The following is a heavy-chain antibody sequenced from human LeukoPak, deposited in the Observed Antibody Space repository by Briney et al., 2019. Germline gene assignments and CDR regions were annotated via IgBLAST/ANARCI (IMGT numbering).Heavy chain of an antibody. V-gene: IGHV4-59*12. CDR1: GGSFSSYY. J-gene: IGHJ3*02. Sequence: SETLSLTCSVSGGSFSSYYWSWIRQAPGKGLEWIGNVYYSGSTNYKSSLKSRVSISVDRSKNQFSLKLSSVTAADTAVYYCARERVGFDIWGQGTMVTVSS. CDR3: ARERVGFDI. CDR2: VYYSGST.